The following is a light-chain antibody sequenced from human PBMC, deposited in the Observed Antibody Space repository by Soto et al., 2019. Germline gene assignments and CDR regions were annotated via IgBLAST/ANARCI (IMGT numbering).Light chain of an antibody. CDR1: QGISND. CDR3: QKYNSVPLT. V-gene: IGKV1-27*01. J-gene: IGKJ4*01. CDR2: DAS. Sequence: IQMAQSPSYLSASVGYRVTIACRASQGISNDLAWYQQKPGKVPKLLIYDASTLQCGVPSRFSGSGSGTDFTLTISSLQPEDVATYYCQKYNSVPLTFGGGTKVDI.